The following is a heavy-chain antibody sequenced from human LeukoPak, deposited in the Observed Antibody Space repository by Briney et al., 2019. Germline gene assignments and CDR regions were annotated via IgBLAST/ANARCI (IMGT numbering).Heavy chain of an antibody. CDR1: GFTFSSYA. Sequence: GGSLRLSCAASGFTFSSYAMNWVRQAPGKGLEWVSGISGSGGSTYYADSVKGRFTISRDNSKNTLYVQMNSLRAEDTAVYYCAKGATLSTRMYYFDYWGQGTLVTVSS. CDR2: ISGSGGST. D-gene: IGHD2-15*01. CDR3: AKGATLSTRMYYFDY. V-gene: IGHV3-23*01. J-gene: IGHJ4*02.